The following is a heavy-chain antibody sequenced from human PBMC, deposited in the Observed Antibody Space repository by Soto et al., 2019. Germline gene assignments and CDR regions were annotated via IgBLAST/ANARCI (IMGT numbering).Heavy chain of an antibody. V-gene: IGHV3-21*01. CDR2: ISSSSSYI. J-gene: IGHJ4*02. D-gene: IGHD4-17*01. Sequence: EVQLLESGGGLVQPGGSLRLSCAASGFTFSSYSMNWVRQAPGKGLEWVSSISSSSSYIYYADSVKGRFTISRDNAKNSLYLQMNSLRAEDTAVYYCARFGEDYGDYSDYWGQGTLVTVSS. CDR3: ARFGEDYGDYSDY. CDR1: GFTFSSYS.